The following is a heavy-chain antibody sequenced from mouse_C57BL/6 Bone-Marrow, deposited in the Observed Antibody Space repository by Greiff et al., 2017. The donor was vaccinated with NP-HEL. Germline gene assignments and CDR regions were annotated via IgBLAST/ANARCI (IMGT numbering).Heavy chain of an antibody. CDR2: ISNGGGST. CDR1: GFTFSDYY. Sequence: EVQVVESGGGLVQPGGSLKLSCAASGFTFSDYYMYWVRQTPEKRLEWVAYISNGGGSTYYPDTVKGRFTISRDNAKNTLYPQMSRLKSEDTAMYYCARDGSSHFAYWGQGTLVTVSA. J-gene: IGHJ3*01. V-gene: IGHV5-12*01. CDR3: ARDGSSHFAY. D-gene: IGHD1-1*01.